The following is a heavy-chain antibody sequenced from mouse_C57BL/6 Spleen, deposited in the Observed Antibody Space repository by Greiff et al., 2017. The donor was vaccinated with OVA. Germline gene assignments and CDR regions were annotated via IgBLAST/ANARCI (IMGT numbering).Heavy chain of an antibody. CDR3: ARDRNYGSRVFDY. V-gene: IGHV5-4*01. J-gene: IGHJ2*01. CDR2: ISDGGSYT. CDR1: GFTFSSYA. Sequence: EVKVEESGGGLVKPGGSLKLSCAASGFTFSSYAMSWVRQTPEKRLEWVATISDGGSYTYYPDNVKGRFTISRDNAKNNLYLQMSHLKSEDTAMYYCARDRNYGSRVFDYWGQGTTLTVSA. D-gene: IGHD1-1*01.